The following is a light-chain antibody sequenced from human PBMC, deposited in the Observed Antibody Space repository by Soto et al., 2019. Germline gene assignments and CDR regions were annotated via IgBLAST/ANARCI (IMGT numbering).Light chain of an antibody. V-gene: IGKV3-20*01. CDR3: QQYGSSRIT. CDR2: GAS. J-gene: IGKJ5*01. Sequence: EIVLTQSPGTLFLSPGERATLSCRASQSVSCSYLAWYQQKPGQAPRLLIYGASSRATGIPDRFSGSGSGTDFTLTISRLEPEDFAVYYCQQYGSSRITFGQGTRLEIK. CDR1: QSVSCSY.